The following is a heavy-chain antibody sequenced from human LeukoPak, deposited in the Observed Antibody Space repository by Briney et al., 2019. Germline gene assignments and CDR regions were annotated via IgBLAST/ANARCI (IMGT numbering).Heavy chain of an antibody. CDR1: GYTFIGYY. J-gene: IGHJ4*02. CDR3: ARESGHGAYVSY. Sequence: ASVRVSCKASGYTFIGYYMHWVRQAPGQGLEWMGWTDPNSGDTKYAQNFQGRVTMTRDTSIRTAYMELSRLISDDTAVYYCARESGHGAYVSYWGQGTLVTVSS. CDR2: TDPNSGDT. V-gene: IGHV1-2*02. D-gene: IGHD4-17*01.